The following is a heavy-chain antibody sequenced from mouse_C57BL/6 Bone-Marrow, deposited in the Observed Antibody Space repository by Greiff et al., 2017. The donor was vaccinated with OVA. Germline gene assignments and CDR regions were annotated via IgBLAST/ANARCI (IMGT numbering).Heavy chain of an antibody. CDR3: ARSVLYGPFAY. V-gene: IGHV1-69*01. CDR1: GYTFTSYW. Sequence: QVQLQQPGAELVMPGASVKLSCKASGYTFTSYWMHWVKQRPGQGLEWIGEIDPSDSYTNYNQKFKGKFTLTVDKSSSTAYMQLSSLTSEDSAVYYCARSVLYGPFAYWGQGTLVTVSA. D-gene: IGHD1-1*02. J-gene: IGHJ3*01. CDR2: IDPSDSYT.